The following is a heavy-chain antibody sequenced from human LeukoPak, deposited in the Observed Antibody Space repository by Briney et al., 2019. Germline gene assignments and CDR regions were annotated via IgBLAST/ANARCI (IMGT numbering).Heavy chain of an antibody. V-gene: IGHV4-4*02. CDR3: ARDGRGYYESSGSTHVLVYGMDV. CDR2: IYHSGST. CDR1: GGSISNSNW. Sequence: SGTLSLTCAVSGGSISNSNWWSWVSQPPGKGLEWIGEIYHSGSTNYNPSLKSRLTISVDKSKNQFSLKLSSVTAADTAVYYCARDGRGYYESSGSTHVLVYGMDVWGQGTTVTVSS. D-gene: IGHD3-22*01. J-gene: IGHJ6*02.